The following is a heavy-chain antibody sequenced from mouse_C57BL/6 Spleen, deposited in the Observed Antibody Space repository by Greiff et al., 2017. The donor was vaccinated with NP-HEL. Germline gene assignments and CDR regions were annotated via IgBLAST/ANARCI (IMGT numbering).Heavy chain of an antibody. D-gene: IGHD1-1*01. CDR1: GYTFTDYY. Sequence: EVQLQQSGPELVKPGASVKISCKASGYTFTDYYMNWVKQSHGKSLEWIGDINPNNGGTSYNQKFKGKATLTVDKSSSTAYMAHRSLTSEDSAVYDCAPPLLLRASPFAYWGQGTLVTVSA. CDR3: APPLLLRASPFAY. CDR2: INPNNGGT. J-gene: IGHJ3*01. V-gene: IGHV1-26*01.